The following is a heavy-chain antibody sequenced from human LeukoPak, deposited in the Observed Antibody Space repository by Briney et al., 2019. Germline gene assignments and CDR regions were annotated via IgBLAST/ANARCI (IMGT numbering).Heavy chain of an antibody. CDR3: ARIDDAPFDC. J-gene: IGHJ4*02. V-gene: IGHV4-59*07. Sequence: SDTLSLTCTVWCGYIYCYYWSWSRPPPGRGLEWIGDIYYSGSPTYNPPLKSRVTISIDTSKIQFSLNLGSVTAADTAVYYWARIDDAPFDCWGPGTLVTVSS. CDR1: CGYIYCYY. CDR2: IYYSGSP.